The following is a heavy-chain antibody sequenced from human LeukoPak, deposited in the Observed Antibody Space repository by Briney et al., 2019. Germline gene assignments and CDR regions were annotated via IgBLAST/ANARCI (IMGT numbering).Heavy chain of an antibody. Sequence: PGGSLRLSCAASGFTFNNAWMTWVRQAPGKGLEWVGRIKSKTDGGTTDYAAPEKGRFTISRDDSKNTLYLEMNSLKTEDTAVYYCSHLAYCGNDCSWGQGTLVTVSS. CDR1: GFTFNNAW. D-gene: IGHD2-21*02. CDR3: SHLAYCGNDCS. V-gene: IGHV3-15*01. J-gene: IGHJ5*02. CDR2: IKSKTDGGTT.